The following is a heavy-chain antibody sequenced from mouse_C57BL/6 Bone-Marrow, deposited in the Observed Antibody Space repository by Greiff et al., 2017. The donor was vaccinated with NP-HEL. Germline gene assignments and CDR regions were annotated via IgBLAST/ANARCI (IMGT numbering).Heavy chain of an antibody. Sequence: EVKLQQSGAELVKPFSSAQFSPTTSGFNIKDYYMHWVKQRTEQGLEWIGRIDPEDGETKYGPKFQGKATITADTSSNTAYLQLSSLTSEDTAVYYCASRDYYGSSYVGYAMDYWGQGTSVTVSS. CDR2: IDPEDGET. CDR1: GFNIKDYY. J-gene: IGHJ4*01. V-gene: IGHV14-2*01. CDR3: ASRDYYGSSYVGYAMDY. D-gene: IGHD1-1*01.